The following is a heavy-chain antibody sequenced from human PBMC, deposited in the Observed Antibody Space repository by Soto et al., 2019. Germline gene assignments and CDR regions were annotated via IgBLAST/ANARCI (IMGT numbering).Heavy chain of an antibody. CDR3: ATDPVAVTGSFIDS. CDR1: GFTFSAYA. D-gene: IGHD2-21*02. V-gene: IGHV3-30-3*01. CDR2: ISYDGRET. J-gene: IGHJ4*02. Sequence: PGGSLRLSCAASGFTFSAYAFHWVRQAPGKGLEWLSVISYDGRETHYADSVEGRFIISRDSSKKTAYLQMNSLRGDDTAVYFYATDPVAVTGSFIDSWGQGTLVTVSS.